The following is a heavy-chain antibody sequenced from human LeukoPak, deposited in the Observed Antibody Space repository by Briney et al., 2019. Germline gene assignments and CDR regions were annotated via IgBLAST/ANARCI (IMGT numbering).Heavy chain of an antibody. CDR1: GGSISSGDYY. J-gene: IGHJ4*02. CDR3: ARTRTDYGDYVEDY. D-gene: IGHD4-17*01. CDR2: IYYSGST. Sequence: SETLSLTCTVSGGSISSGDYYWSWIRQPPGKGLEWLGYIYYSGSTYYNPSLKSRVTISVDTSKNQFSLKLSSVTAADTAVYYCARTRTDYGDYVEDYWGQGTLVTVSS. V-gene: IGHV4-30-4*01.